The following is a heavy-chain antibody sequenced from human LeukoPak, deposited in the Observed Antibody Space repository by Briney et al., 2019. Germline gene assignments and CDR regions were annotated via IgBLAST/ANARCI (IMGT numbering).Heavy chain of an antibody. Sequence: ASVKVSCKASGYTFTSYGISWVRQAPGQGLERMGWISAYNGNTNYAQKLQGRVTMTTDTSTSTAYMELRSLRSDDTAVYYCARDATVVTPGSPEDSAFDIWGQGTMVTVSS. V-gene: IGHV1-18*01. D-gene: IGHD4-23*01. CDR1: GYTFTSYG. CDR2: ISAYNGNT. CDR3: ARDATVVTPGSPEDSAFDI. J-gene: IGHJ3*02.